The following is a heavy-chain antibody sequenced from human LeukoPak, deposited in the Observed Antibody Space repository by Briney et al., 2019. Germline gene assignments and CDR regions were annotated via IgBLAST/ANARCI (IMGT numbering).Heavy chain of an antibody. CDR2: IIPIFGTA. CDR1: GGTFSSYA. Sequence: ASVKVSCKASGGTFSSYAISWVRQAPGQGLEWMGGIIPIFGTANYAQKFQGRVTITPDKSTSTAYMELSSLRSEDTAVYYCARDQSSGYYYDAFDIWGQGTMVTVSS. D-gene: IGHD3-22*01. V-gene: IGHV1-69*06. CDR3: ARDQSSGYYYDAFDI. J-gene: IGHJ3*02.